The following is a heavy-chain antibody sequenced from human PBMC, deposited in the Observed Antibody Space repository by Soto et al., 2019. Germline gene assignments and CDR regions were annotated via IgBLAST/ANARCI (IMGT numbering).Heavy chain of an antibody. Sequence: SETLSLTCAVYGGSFSGYYWSWIRQPPGKGLEWIGEINHSGSTNYNPSLKSRVTISVDTSKNQFSLKLSSVTAADTAVYYCATLSTGYYYYGMDVWGQGTTVTVSS. D-gene: IGHD4-4*01. J-gene: IGHJ6*02. CDR2: INHSGST. V-gene: IGHV4-34*01. CDR1: GGSFSGYY. CDR3: ATLSTGYYYYGMDV.